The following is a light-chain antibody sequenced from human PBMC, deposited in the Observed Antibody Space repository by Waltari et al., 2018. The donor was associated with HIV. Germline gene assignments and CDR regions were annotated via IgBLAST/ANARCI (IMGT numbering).Light chain of an antibody. CDR2: DNN. CDR3: QSYDPSLSGEAV. J-gene: IGLJ1*01. Sequence: QSVLTQPPSAFGTPGQRVTLSCSGSSSNIGAGYGVHWYQHIPGTAPKLLIYDNNKRPSGVPDRFSGSMAGTSASLAITGLQADDEADYYCQSYDPSLSGEAVFGTGTKVTVL. V-gene: IGLV1-40*01. CDR1: SSNIGAGYG.